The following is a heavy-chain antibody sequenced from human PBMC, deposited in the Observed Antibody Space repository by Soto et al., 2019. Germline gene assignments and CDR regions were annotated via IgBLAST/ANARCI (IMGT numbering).Heavy chain of an antibody. CDR1: GGTFSSYA. CDR2: IIPIFGTA. V-gene: IGHV1-69*01. Sequence: VKVSCKASGGTFSSYAISWVRQAPGQGLEWMGGIIPIFGTANYAQKFQGRVTITADESTSTAYMELSSLRSEDTAVYYCARAAVAGTFYYYYGMDVWGQGTTVTVSS. D-gene: IGHD6-19*01. J-gene: IGHJ6*02. CDR3: ARAAVAGTFYYYYGMDV.